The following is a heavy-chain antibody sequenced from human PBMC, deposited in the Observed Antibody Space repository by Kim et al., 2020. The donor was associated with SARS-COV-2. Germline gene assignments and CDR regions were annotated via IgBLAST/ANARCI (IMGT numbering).Heavy chain of an antibody. D-gene: IGHD5-12*01. V-gene: IGHV3-48*03. CDR3: ARTLRGGNIDY. J-gene: IGHJ4*02. Sequence: GGSLRLSCAASGFMFSSYEMNWVRQAPGKGLEWLSYISHTGTTIYYADSVKGRFTISRDNAKNSLFLQMNSLRAEDTALYYCARTLRGGNIDYWGQGTL. CDR1: GFMFSSYE. CDR2: ISHTGTTI.